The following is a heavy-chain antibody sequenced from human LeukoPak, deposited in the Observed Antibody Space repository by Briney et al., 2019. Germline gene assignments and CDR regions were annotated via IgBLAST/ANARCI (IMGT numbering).Heavy chain of an antibody. Sequence: GGSLRLSCKGSGYSFTSYWIGWVRQMPGKGLEWMGIIYPGDSDTRYSPSFQGQVTISADKSISTAYLQWSSLKASDTAMYYCARYYCSSTSCYGFVYWGQGTLVTVSS. D-gene: IGHD2-2*01. CDR3: ARYYCSSTSCYGFVY. J-gene: IGHJ4*02. CDR2: IYPGDSDT. V-gene: IGHV5-51*01. CDR1: GYSFTSYW.